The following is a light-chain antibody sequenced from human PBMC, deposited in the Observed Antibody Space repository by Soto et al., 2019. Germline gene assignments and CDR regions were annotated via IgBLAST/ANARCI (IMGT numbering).Light chain of an antibody. CDR3: QQSYSTPRT. CDR2: AAS. V-gene: IGKV1-39*01. J-gene: IGKJ1*01. Sequence: DIQMTPSPSSLSASVGDRVTITCRASQSIYNYLNWYQQKPGKAPQLLIFAASSLQSGVSSRFSGSESGTDFTLTISSLQPEDFATYYCQQSYSTPRTFGQGTKVDIK. CDR1: QSIYNY.